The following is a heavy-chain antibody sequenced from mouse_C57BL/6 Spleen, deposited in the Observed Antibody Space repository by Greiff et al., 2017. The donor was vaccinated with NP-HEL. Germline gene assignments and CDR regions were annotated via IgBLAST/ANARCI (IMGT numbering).Heavy chain of an antibody. CDR3: ARGLRSYAMDY. CDR1: GYTFTDYY. V-gene: IGHV1-26*01. D-gene: IGHD2-4*01. J-gene: IGHJ4*01. CDR2: INPNNGGT. Sequence: EVQLQQSGPELVKPGASVKISCKASGYTFTDYYMNWVKQSPGKSLEWIGDINPNNGGTSYNQKFKGKATLTVDKSSSTAYMELRSLTSEDSAVYYCARGLRSYAMDYWGQGTSVTVSS.